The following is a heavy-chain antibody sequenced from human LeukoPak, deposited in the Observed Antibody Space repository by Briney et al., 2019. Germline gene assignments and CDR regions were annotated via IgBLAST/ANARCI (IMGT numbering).Heavy chain of an antibody. CDR2: ISGTSTTT. D-gene: IGHD1-7*01. CDR1: GFIFSGYY. V-gene: IGHV3-11*04. CDR3: ARAKTTHAYYMDV. J-gene: IGHJ6*03. Sequence: GGSLRLSCATSGFIFSGYYMSWIRQAPGKGLEWLSDISGTSTTTYYADSVKGRFTISRDNAKNSLYLQMSSLRAEDTAVYYCARAKTTHAYYMDVWGKGTTVTVSS.